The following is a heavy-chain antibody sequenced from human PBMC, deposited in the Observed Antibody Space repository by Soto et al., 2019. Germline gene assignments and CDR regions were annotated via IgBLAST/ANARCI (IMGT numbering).Heavy chain of an antibody. CDR1: GYIFNNFG. J-gene: IGHJ4*02. Sequence: QVQLVQSGAEVQKPGASVKVSCKTSGYIFNNFGITWVRQAPGLGLEWLGWIYSKAGTINFAQKFQCTVTMTTDTSSSTAYMELRSLTFDDSAVYFCARDIDFDIDYWGQGTLVTVS. CDR3: ARDIDFDIDY. D-gene: IGHD3-9*01. CDR2: IYSKAGTI. V-gene: IGHV1-18*01.